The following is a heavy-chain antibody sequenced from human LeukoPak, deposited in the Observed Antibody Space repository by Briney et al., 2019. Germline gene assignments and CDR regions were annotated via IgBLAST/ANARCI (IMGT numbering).Heavy chain of an antibody. D-gene: IGHD2-15*01. CDR3: ARQYCSGGSCYSGWFDP. J-gene: IGHJ5*02. CDR1: GGSFSGYY. CDR2: INHSGST. Sequence: SETLSLTCAVYGGSFSGYYWSWIRQPPGKGLEWIGEINHSGSTNYNPSLKSRVTISVDTSKNQFSLKLSSVTAADTAVYYCARQYCSGGSCYSGWFDPWGQGTLVTVSS. V-gene: IGHV4-34*01.